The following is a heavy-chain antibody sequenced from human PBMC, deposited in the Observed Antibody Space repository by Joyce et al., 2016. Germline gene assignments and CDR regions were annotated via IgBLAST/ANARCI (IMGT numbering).Heavy chain of an antibody. CDR3: ARDKLRSWYYFDY. CDR1: GFTFSSYA. V-gene: IGHV3-23*01. CDR2: ISYSGGST. Sequence: EVQLLESGGGLVQPGGSLRLSCAASGFTFSSYAMSGVRQAPGKGMEWVSTISYSGGSTYYADSVKGRFTISRDNSKNTLYLQMNSLRAEDTAVYYCARDKLRSWYYFDYWGQGTLVTVSS. J-gene: IGHJ4*02. D-gene: IGHD2/OR15-2a*01.